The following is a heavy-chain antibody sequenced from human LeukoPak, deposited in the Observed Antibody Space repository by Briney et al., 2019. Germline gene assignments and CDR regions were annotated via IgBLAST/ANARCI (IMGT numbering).Heavy chain of an antibody. Sequence: GGSLRLSCAASGFTFSSYGMHWVRQAPGKGLEWVAVIWYDGSNKYYADSVKGRFTISRDNSKNTLYLQMNSLRAEDTAVYYCAKDAVPAAISGLFDYWGQGTLVTVSS. J-gene: IGHJ4*02. CDR1: GFTFSSYG. V-gene: IGHV3-30*02. CDR2: IWYDGSNK. D-gene: IGHD2-2*02. CDR3: AKDAVPAAISGLFDY.